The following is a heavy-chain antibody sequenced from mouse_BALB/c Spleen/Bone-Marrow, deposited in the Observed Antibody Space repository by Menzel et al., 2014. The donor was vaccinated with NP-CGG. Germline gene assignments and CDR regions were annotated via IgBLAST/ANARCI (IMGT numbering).Heavy chain of an antibody. CDR2: INPNNGAT. CDR1: GYTFTEST. J-gene: IGHJ3*01. V-gene: IGHV1-18*01. Sequence: VQLKESGPELVKPGASVKISCKTSGYTFTESTINWVKQSHGKSLGWIGGINPNNGATGYNQKFKGKATLTVDKSSSTAYLELRSLTSGDSAVCDCARRDYGTAWFNYWGQGTLVTGSA. CDR3: ARRDYGTAWFNY. D-gene: IGHD1-1*01.